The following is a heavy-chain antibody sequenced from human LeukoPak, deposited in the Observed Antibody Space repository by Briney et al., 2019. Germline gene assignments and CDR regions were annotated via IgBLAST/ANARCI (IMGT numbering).Heavy chain of an antibody. D-gene: IGHD3-10*01. CDR2: ISSSGSTI. J-gene: IGHJ4*02. Sequence: PGGSLRLSCAASGFTFSSYEMNWVRPAPGKGLEWVSYISSSGSTIYYADSVKGRFTITRDNAKNSLYLQMNSLRAEDTAVYYCARVGYYGSGSYYKFDYWGQGTLVTVSS. V-gene: IGHV3-48*03. CDR1: GFTFSSYE. CDR3: ARVGYYGSGSYYKFDY.